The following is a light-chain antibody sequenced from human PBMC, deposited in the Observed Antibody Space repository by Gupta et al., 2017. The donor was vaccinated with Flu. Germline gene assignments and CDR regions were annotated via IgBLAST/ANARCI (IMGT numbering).Light chain of an antibody. Sequence: SLGERATINCKSSQSVLYSSNNKNYLAWYQQKPGQPPKLLMYWASTRESGVPDRFSGSGSGTDFTLTISSLQAEDVAVYYCQQYYSTPQTFGQGTKLEIK. CDR2: WAS. V-gene: IGKV4-1*01. CDR3: QQYYSTPQT. CDR1: QSVLYSSNNKNY. J-gene: IGKJ2*01.